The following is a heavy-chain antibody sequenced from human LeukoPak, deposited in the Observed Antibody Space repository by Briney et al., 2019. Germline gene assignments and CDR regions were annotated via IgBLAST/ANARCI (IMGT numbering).Heavy chain of an antibody. CDR1: GFTFSTYA. V-gene: IGHV3-23*01. D-gene: IGHD6-19*01. CDR3: AKYSWGAVAAPFDY. J-gene: IGHJ4*02. CDR2: ISGSGGST. Sequence: GGYLRLSCAASGFTFSTYAMSWVRQAPGKGLEWVSGISGSGGSTYYADSVKGRFTISRDNSKNTLYLQMNSLRAEDTAVYYCAKYSWGAVAAPFDYWGQGTLVTVSS.